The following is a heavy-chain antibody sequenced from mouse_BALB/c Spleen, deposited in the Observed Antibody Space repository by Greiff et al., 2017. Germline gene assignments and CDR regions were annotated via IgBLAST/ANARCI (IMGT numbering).Heavy chain of an antibody. J-gene: IGHJ2*01. CDR3: AREGDGNYDYFDY. CDR1: GFSLTSYG. V-gene: IGHV2-9*02. CDR2: IWAGGST. Sequence: VQLVESGPGLVAPSQSLSITCTVSGFSLTSYGVHWVRQPPGKGLEWLGVIWAGGSTNYNSALMSRLSISKDNSKSQVFLKMNSLQTDDTAMYYCAREGDGNYDYFDYWGQGTTLTVSS. D-gene: IGHD2-1*01.